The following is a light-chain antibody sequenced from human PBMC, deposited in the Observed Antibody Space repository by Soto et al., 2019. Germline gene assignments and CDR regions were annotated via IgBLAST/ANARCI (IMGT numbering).Light chain of an antibody. J-gene: IGKJ5*01. CDR3: PQYENLPL. Sequence: DNMMTQAPSCLSASVADRVTITFQASQNINNYLNWYQQKPGRAPKLLIYDASNLEAGVPSRFRGSGSGTDFTFTISRLQPEDIATYYCPQYENLPLFGQGTRLEI. CDR2: DAS. V-gene: IGKV1-33*01. CDR1: QNINNY.